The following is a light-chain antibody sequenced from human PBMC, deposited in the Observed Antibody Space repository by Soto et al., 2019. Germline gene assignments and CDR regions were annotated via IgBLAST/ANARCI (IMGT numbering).Light chain of an antibody. CDR2: TAS. Sequence: DIQMTQFPSSLSASVGDRVTITCRASQNLDNYLNWYYQNPGKAPDLLIFTASSLQSGVPSRFAGSGSGTHFTLTISSLQPEDIGAYYCQQSLSTPIYSFGQGTKVDIK. CDR3: QQSLSTPIYS. V-gene: IGKV1-39*01. J-gene: IGKJ2*03. CDR1: QNLDNY.